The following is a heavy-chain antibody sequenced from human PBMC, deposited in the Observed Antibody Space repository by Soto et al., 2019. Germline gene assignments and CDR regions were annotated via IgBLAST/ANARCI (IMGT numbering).Heavy chain of an antibody. CDR2: INPSGDST. J-gene: IGHJ6*02. CDR1: GHTLTSYY. D-gene: IGHD2-8*01. CDR3: ARGHSTDCSNGVCSFFYNHEMDV. V-gene: IGHV1-46*01. Sequence: ASVKVSCKASGHTLTSYYMHWVRQAPGQGLEWMGIINPSGDSTTYAQKFQGRVTMTRDTSTSTVYMELSSLRSDDTAVYYCARGHSTDCSNGVCSFFYNHEMDVWGQGTPITV.